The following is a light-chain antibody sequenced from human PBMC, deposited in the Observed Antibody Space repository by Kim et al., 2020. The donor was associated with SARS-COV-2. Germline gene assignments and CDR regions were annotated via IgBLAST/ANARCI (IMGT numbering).Light chain of an antibody. V-gene: IGKV3-20*01. Sequence: EIVLTQSPGTLSLSPGERATLSCRASQSVSSTYLAWYQQKPGQAPRLLIYGASSRATGIPDRFSAIGSGTDFTLTISRLEPEDFAVYYCQQYDGSLTWTFGQGTKVDIK. J-gene: IGKJ1*01. CDR1: QSVSSTY. CDR3: QQYDGSLTWT. CDR2: GAS.